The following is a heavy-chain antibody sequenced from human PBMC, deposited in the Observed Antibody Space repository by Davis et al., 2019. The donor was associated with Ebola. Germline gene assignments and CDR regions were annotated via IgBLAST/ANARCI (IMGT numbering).Heavy chain of an antibody. CDR1: GFTFSSYW. J-gene: IGHJ4*02. CDR3: ARELEGIST. V-gene: IGHV3-7*01. D-gene: IGHD2-15*01. Sequence: GESLKISCAASGFTFSSYWMSWVRQAPGKGLEWVANIKQDGSEKYYVDSVKGRFTISRDNAKNSLYLQMNSLRAEDTVVYYCARELEGISTWGQGTLVTVSS. CDR2: IKQDGSEK.